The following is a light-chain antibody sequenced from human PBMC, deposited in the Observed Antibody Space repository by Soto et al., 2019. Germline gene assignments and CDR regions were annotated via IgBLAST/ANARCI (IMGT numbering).Light chain of an antibody. CDR3: QQYNTYPYT. V-gene: IGKV1-5*01. Sequence: DIQMTQSPSTLSASAGDRVTITCRASQSIGSWLAWYQQKPGKAPKLLIYDASTLESVVPSRFRGSGSGPEFTLTISSLQPADFASYYCQQYNTYPYTFGQGTKLEI. J-gene: IGKJ2*01. CDR2: DAS. CDR1: QSIGSW.